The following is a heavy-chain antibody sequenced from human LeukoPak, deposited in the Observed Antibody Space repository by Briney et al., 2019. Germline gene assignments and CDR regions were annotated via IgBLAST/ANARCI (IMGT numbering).Heavy chain of an antibody. V-gene: IGHV1-69-2*01. CDR3: ATDIAHPLGYCSSTSCYKNWFDP. CDR1: GYTFTDYY. Sequence: ASVKVSCKVSGYTFTDYYMHWVQQAPGKGLEWMGLVDPEDGETIYAEKFQGRVTITADTSTGTAYMELSSLRSEDPAVYYCATDIAHPLGYCSSTSCYKNWFDPWGQGTLVTVSS. J-gene: IGHJ5*02. D-gene: IGHD2-2*02. CDR2: VDPEDGET.